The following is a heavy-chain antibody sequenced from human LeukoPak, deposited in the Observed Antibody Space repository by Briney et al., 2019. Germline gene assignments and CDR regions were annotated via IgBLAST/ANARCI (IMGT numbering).Heavy chain of an antibody. CDR2: IYYSGST. CDR1: GGSISSYY. J-gene: IGHJ4*02. CDR3: ARAKRMGYYYDSSGLIDY. V-gene: IGHV4-59*01. Sequence: KPSETLSLTCTVSGGSISSYYWSWIRQPPGKGLEWIGYIYYSGSTNYNPSLKSRVTISVDTSKNQFSLKLSSVTAADTAVYYCARAKRMGYYYDSSGLIDYWGQGTLVTVSS. D-gene: IGHD3-22*01.